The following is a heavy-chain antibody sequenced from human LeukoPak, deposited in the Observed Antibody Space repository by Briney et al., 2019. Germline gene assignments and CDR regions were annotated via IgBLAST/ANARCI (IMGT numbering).Heavy chain of an antibody. D-gene: IGHD3-22*01. J-gene: IGHJ3*02. V-gene: IGHV1-2*02. CDR3: ARGRDSSGYYSPTDAFDI. CDR2: INPNSGGT. Sequence: GSSVKVSCKASGYTFIGYYMHWVRQAPGQGLEWMGWINPNSGGTNYAQKFQGRVTMTRDTSISTAYMELSRLRSDDTAVYYCARGRDSSGYYSPTDAFDIWGQGTMVTVSS. CDR1: GYTFIGYY.